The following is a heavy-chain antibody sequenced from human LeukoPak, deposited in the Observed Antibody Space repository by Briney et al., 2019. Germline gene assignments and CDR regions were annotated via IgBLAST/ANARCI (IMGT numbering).Heavy chain of an antibody. D-gene: IGHD1-14*01. J-gene: IGHJ5*02. Sequence: SETLSLTCTVSGGSISSSSYYWGWIRQPPGKGLEWIGSIYYSGSIYYNPSLRSRVTMSVDTSKNQFSLRLNSVTAVDTAVYYCARKPDSRNWFDPWGQGTLVIVSS. CDR1: GGSISSSSYY. CDR3: ARKPDSRNWFDP. V-gene: IGHV4-39*07. CDR2: IYYSGSI.